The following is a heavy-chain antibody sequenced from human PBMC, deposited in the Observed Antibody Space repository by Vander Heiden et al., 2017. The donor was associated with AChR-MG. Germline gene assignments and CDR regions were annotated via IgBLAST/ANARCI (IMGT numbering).Heavy chain of an antibody. Sequence: EVQLLESGGGLVQPGGSLRLSCAPSGFTFSRSAMTWVRQTPGKGLEWVSTITDSGDSSYYTDSVKGRFTVSRDNSNNTLYLQMNSRRAEDTALYYCAKDYNNYVGDLHYWGQGTLVTVSS. CDR2: ITDSGDSS. V-gene: IGHV3-23*01. CDR1: GFTFSRSA. D-gene: IGHD4-4*01. J-gene: IGHJ4*02. CDR3: AKDYNNYVGDLHY.